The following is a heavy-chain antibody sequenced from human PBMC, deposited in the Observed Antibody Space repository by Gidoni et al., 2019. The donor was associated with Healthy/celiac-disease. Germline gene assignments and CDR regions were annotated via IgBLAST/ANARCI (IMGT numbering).Heavy chain of an antibody. J-gene: IGHJ3*02. D-gene: IGHD3-22*01. CDR1: GFTFSSYA. V-gene: IGHV3-23*01. CDR3: AKDGDYYDSSGYGNGAFDI. Sequence: EVQLLESGGGLVQPGGSLRLSCADSGFTFSSYAMSWVRQAPGKGLEWVSAISGSGGSTYYADSVKGRFTISRDNSKNTLYLQMNSLRAEDTAVYYCAKDGDYYDSSGYGNGAFDIWGQGTMVTVSS. CDR2: ISGSGGST.